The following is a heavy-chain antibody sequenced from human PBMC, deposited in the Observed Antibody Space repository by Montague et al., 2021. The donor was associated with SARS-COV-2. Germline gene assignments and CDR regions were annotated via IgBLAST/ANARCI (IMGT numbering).Heavy chain of an antibody. CDR3: ARGTKGVFTDGYDSSGYASDD. J-gene: IGHJ4*02. CDR1: GGSFSGSY. V-gene: IGHV4-34*01. Sequence: SETLSLTCAVSGGSFSGSYCCWIRQPPPNGLELIGDINHSSSTNYNQTLSRRVPISVGTSRNQFSLSLNPMTVAATAVYYCARGTKGVFTDGYDSSGYASDDWGQGTLVTVSS. D-gene: IGHD3-22*01. CDR2: INHSSST.